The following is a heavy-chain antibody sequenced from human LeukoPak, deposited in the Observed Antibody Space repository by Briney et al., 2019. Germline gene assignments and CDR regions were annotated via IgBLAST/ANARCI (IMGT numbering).Heavy chain of an antibody. V-gene: IGHV3-30*03. J-gene: IGHJ4*02. D-gene: IGHD3-22*01. CDR1: GFTFSSYG. CDR2: VSHDGGID. Sequence: GGSLRLSCAASGFTFSSYGMHWVRQAPGKGLGWVALVSHDGGIDYYGDSGKGRFTISRDNSKHTLYRQMNSLRAEDSAAYYCARDRAYYYDSSGYYYFDHWGQGTLVTVSS. CDR3: ARDRAYYYDSSGYYYFDH.